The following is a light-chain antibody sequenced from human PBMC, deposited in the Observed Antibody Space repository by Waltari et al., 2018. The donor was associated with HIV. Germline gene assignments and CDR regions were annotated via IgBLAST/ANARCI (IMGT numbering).Light chain of an antibody. CDR3: QQRHSWPFS. CDR2: DAS. CDR1: LTIVNY. V-gene: IGKV3-11*01. J-gene: IGKJ4*01. Sequence: IALTQSPVDLSLSPGDTATLSCRANLTIVNYFGWFQQKPGQCPSLLIYDASKRVPGVPVRFSGSGSGTDFSLIINNILPEDSAVYYCQQRHSWPFSFGCWSNVEI.